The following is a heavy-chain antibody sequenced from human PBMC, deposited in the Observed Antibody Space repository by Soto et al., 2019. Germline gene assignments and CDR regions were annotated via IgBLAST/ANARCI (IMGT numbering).Heavy chain of an antibody. CDR1: GGTFNTYA. CDR3: AREVQVHTRAFVY. CDR2: ISPMFGAA. V-gene: IGHV1-69*19. Sequence: QVQLVQSGAEMKKPGSSVKVSCQSSGGTFNTYAMNWVRQAPGQGPEWMGDISPMFGAANYALKFQGRVTITADDSQGTSYMQVSSLTSEDTALYVCAREVQVHTRAFVYWGQGTLVTVSS. J-gene: IGHJ4*02.